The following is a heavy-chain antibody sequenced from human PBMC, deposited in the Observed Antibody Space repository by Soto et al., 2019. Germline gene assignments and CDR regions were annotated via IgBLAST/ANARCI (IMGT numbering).Heavy chain of an antibody. CDR2: MYNSGST. D-gene: IGHD3-10*01. J-gene: IGHJ4*02. V-gene: IGHV4-59*08. Sequence: WTWIQQPPGKGLEWIGFMYNSGSTHYNPSLKSRVTISLDTSKNQFSLNLRSVTAADTAVYYCASMGYHYGSGSYPLDYWGQGTLVTVSS. CDR3: ASMGYHYGSGSYPLDY.